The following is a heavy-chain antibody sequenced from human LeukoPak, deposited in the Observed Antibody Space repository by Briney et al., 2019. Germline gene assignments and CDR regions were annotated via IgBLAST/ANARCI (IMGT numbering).Heavy chain of an antibody. CDR1: GGTFSSYT. D-gene: IGHD2-2*01. CDR2: IIPILGIA. Sequence: GSSVKVSCKASGGTFSSYTISWVRQAPGQGLEWMGRIIPILGIANYAQKFQGRVTITADKSTSTAYMELSSLRSEDTAVYYCARSVVPEGGLDPWGQGTLVTVSS. CDR3: ARSVVPEGGLDP. V-gene: IGHV1-69*02. J-gene: IGHJ5*02.